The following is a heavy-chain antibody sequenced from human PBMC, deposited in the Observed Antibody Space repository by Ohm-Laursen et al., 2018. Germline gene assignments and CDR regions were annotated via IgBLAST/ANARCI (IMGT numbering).Heavy chain of an antibody. CDR1: KFTFRDYA. D-gene: IGHD3/OR15-3a*01. CDR3: TKGGPRGLNWFDP. CDR2: ISDSGDNT. Sequence: GSLRLSCAASKFTFRDYAMSWVRQAPGKGLEWVSGISDSGDNTYYADSVKGRFTISRDNSKNMLFLQMNSLRAEDTALYSCTKGGPRGLNWFDPWGQGTLVTVSS. J-gene: IGHJ5*02. V-gene: IGHV3-23*01.